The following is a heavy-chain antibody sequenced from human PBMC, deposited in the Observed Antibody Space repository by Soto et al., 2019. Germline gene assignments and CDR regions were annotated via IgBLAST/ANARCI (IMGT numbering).Heavy chain of an antibody. D-gene: IGHD3-22*01. J-gene: IGHJ4*02. CDR1: GYSFTNSW. CDR3: TRQSETYYDSSGYYFDY. CDR2: IDPRDSYA. Sequence: GASLKISCKGSGYSFTNSWINWVRQMPGKGLEWMGRIDPRDSYANYSPSFQGHVTISADKSISTAYLQWSSLKASGTAMYYCTRQSETYYDSSGYYFDYWGQGTLVTVSS. V-gene: IGHV5-10-1*01.